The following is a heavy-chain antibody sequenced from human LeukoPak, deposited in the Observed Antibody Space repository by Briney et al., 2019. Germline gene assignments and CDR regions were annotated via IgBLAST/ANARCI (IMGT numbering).Heavy chain of an antibody. CDR3: ADARDEYRSFDY. V-gene: IGHV4-39*01. Sequence: PSETLSLTCTVSGGSISSSSYYWGWIRQPPGKGLEWIGNIYYSGSTYYNPPLKSRVTISVDTSKNQFSLKLNSVTAADTAVYYCADARDEYRSFDYWGQGTLVAVSS. CDR1: GGSISSSSYY. CDR2: IYYSGST. J-gene: IGHJ4*02. D-gene: IGHD4-11*01.